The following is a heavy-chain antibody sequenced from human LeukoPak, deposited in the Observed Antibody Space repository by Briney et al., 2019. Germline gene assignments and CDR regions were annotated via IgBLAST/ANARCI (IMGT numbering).Heavy chain of an antibody. CDR3: AREVDTAMAPYFDY. Sequence: GGSLRLSCAASGFTFSSYWMSWVRQAPGKGLEWVANIKQDGSEKYYVDSVKGRFTISRDNAKNSLYLQMNSLRAEDTAVYYCAREVDTAMAPYFDYWGQGTLVTVSS. D-gene: IGHD5-18*01. CDR2: IKQDGSEK. V-gene: IGHV3-7*01. J-gene: IGHJ4*02. CDR1: GFTFSSYW.